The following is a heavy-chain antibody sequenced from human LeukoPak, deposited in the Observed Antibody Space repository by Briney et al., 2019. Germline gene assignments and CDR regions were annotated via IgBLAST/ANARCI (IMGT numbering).Heavy chain of an antibody. V-gene: IGHV3-53*01. J-gene: IGHJ4*02. Sequence: PGGSLRLSRAPSRFTVSSNYMSWVRQAPGKGAEWVSVIYSEVSTSYANPVKGRFTISKDTSKKTMYPQMNSLRTEGTALYYCAKDLAGCGTDHRYWGQVTLVSVS. D-gene: IGHD2-15*01. CDR1: RFTVSSNY. CDR3: AKDLAGCGTDHRY. CDR2: IYSEVST.